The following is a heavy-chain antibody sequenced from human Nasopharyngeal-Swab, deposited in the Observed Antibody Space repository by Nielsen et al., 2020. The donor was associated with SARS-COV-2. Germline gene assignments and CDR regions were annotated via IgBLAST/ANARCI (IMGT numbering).Heavy chain of an antibody. D-gene: IGHD3-10*01. Sequence: GESLKISCAASGFAFIDYSTDWVRQAPGKGLEWVSYITSSSSTRYYADSVKGRFTISRDNAKTSLYLQMNSLRDKDTAIYYCARGGVRGDYWGQGTLVTVSS. J-gene: IGHJ4*02. V-gene: IGHV3-48*02. CDR3: ARGGVRGDY. CDR2: ITSSSSTR. CDR1: GFAFIDYS.